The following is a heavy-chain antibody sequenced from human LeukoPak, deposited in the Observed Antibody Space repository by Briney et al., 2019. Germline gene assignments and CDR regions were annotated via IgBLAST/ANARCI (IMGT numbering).Heavy chain of an antibody. Sequence: SETLSLTCTVSGGSMRTYYWSWIRQPDGKGLEWIGRIYTSGTTNYNPSLKSRVTMSVDTSKNQFSLKLSSVTAADTAVYYCARAECGSDCYYFDYWGQGTLVTVSS. J-gene: IGHJ4*02. D-gene: IGHD2-21*01. V-gene: IGHV4-4*07. CDR3: ARAECGSDCYYFDY. CDR1: GGSMRTYY. CDR2: IYTSGTT.